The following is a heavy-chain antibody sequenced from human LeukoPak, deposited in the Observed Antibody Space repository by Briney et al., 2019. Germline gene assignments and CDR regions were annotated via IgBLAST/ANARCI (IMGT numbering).Heavy chain of an antibody. Sequence: ASVKVSCKASGYIFTSYDINGVRQATGRGREGMGWMNPNRGNTGYAQKLQGRVTMTRNTSISTAYMELSSVRSEDTAVYYCARGRWGLMVYAFWGQGTMVTVSS. J-gene: IGHJ3*01. D-gene: IGHD2-8*01. CDR2: MNPNRGNT. V-gene: IGHV1-8*01. CDR3: ARGRWGLMVYAF. CDR1: GYIFTSYD.